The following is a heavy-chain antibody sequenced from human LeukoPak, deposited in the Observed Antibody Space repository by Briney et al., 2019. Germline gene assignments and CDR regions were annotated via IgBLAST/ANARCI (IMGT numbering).Heavy chain of an antibody. V-gene: IGHV4-39*02. CDR1: GGSISSTSYY. CDR2: IYYTGST. Sequence: SETLSLTCTVSGGSISSTSYYWGWIRQPPGKGLGWIGRIYYTGSTYYNPSLKSRVTIAVETSKNPSSLKLSSVTAAHTALYYCARGLEVNLSLDPWGQGTLVTVSS. D-gene: IGHD2-21*01. J-gene: IGHJ5*02. CDR3: ARGLEVNLSLDP.